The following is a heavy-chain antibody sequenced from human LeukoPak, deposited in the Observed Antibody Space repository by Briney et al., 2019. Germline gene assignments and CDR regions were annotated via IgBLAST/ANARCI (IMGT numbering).Heavy chain of an antibody. V-gene: IGHV4-34*01. CDR3: ASLWFGDLTIDA. Sequence: SETLSLTCAVYRTSFSAYYWTWIRQPPGKGLEWIGEIHHSGITNYNPSLKSRVTISIDTSKNQFSLNLSSVTAADRAVYYCASLWFGDLTIDAWGQGTLVTVSS. D-gene: IGHD3-10*01. CDR1: RTSFSAYY. J-gene: IGHJ5*02. CDR2: IHHSGIT.